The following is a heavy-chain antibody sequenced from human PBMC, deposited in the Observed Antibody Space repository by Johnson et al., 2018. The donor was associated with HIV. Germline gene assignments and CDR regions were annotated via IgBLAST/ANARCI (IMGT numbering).Heavy chain of an antibody. CDR2: IGTAGDT. D-gene: IGHD6-13*01. V-gene: IGHV3-13*01. Sequence: VQLVESGGGLIQPGGSLRLSCAASGFTFSNYDMYWVRQATGKGLEWVSGIGTAGDTYYADSLKGRFTISREDAKNSLYLQMNSLRAEDTAVYYCAKDQWGSSWTNDAFDIWGQGTMVTVSS. CDR1: GFTFSNYD. J-gene: IGHJ3*02. CDR3: AKDQWGSSWTNDAFDI.